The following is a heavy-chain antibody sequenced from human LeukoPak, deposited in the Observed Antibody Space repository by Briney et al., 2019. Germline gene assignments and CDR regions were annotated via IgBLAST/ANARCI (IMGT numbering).Heavy chain of an antibody. CDR1: GFTFSTYS. CDR2: ISSSSSYI. J-gene: IGHJ4*02. D-gene: IGHD6-13*01. V-gene: IGHV3-21*06. CDR3: AALYSSAWSESYYFDY. Sequence: GGSLRLSCAASGFTFSTYSMHWVRQAPGKGLEWVSYISSSSSYIYYADSMKGRSTISRDNAKNSLYLQMNSLRAEDTAVYYCAALYSSAWSESYYFDYWGQGTLVTVSS.